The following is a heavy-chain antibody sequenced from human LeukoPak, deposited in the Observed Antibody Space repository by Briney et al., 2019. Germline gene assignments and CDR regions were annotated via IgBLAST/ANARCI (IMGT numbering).Heavy chain of an antibody. J-gene: IGHJ4*02. D-gene: IGHD1-26*01. Sequence: PGRSLRLSCAASGFTFDDYAMHWVRQAPGKGLEWVSSISSSSSYIYYADSVKGRFTISRDNAKNSLYLQMNSLRAEDTAVYYCARGDLLVGANSPNYWGQGTLVTVSS. V-gene: IGHV3-21*01. CDR1: GFTFDDYA. CDR2: ISSSSSYI. CDR3: ARGDLLVGANSPNY.